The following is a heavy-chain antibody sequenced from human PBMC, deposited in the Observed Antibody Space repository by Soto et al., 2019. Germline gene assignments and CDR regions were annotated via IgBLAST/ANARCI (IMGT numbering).Heavy chain of an antibody. J-gene: IGHJ4*02. CDR1: GGSISSSSYY. D-gene: IGHD5-18*01. Sequence: SETLSLTCTVSGGSISSSSYYWGWIRQPPGKGLEWIGSIYYSGSTYYNPSLKSRVTISVDTSKNQFSLKLSSVTAADTAVYYCARLIKGESKMDTAMDYWGQGTLVTVSS. CDR3: ARLIKGESKMDTAMDY. V-gene: IGHV4-39*01. CDR2: IYYSGST.